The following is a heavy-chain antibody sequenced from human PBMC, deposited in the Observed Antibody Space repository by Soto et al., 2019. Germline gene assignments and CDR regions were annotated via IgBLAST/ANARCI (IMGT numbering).Heavy chain of an antibody. CDR3: ATPPDDREVTDFDAFDI. CDR2: IIPIFGTA. Sequence: ASVKVSCKASGGTFSSYAISWVRQAPGQGLEWMGGIIPIFGTANYAQKFQGRVTITADESTSTAYMELSSLRSEDTAVYYCATPPDDREVTDFDAFDIWGQGTMVTVSS. D-gene: IGHD1-20*01. J-gene: IGHJ3*02. V-gene: IGHV1-69*13. CDR1: GGTFSSYA.